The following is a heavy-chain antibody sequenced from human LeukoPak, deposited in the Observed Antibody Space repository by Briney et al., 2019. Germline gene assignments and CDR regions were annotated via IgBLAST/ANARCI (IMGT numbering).Heavy chain of an antibody. D-gene: IGHD3-3*01. CDR1: GGSISSSSYY. Sequence: SETLSLTCTVSGGSISSSSYYWGWIRQPPGKGLEWIVSIYYSGSTYYNPSLKSRVTISVDTSKNQFSLKLSSVTAADTAVYYCARLDYDFWSGSARWFDPWGQGTLVTVSS. CDR2: IYYSGST. J-gene: IGHJ5*02. CDR3: ARLDYDFWSGSARWFDP. V-gene: IGHV4-39*01.